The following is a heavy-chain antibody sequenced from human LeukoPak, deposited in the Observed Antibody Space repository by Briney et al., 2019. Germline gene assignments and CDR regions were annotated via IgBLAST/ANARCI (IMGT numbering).Heavy chain of an antibody. Sequence: GGSLRLSCAASGFTFSNYGMHWVRQAPGKGLEWVAVIIDDGSNKYYADSVKGRFTISRDNSKNTLYLQMNSLRAEDTAVYYCAKDGGYHFASGSSRFDYWGQGTLVTLST. V-gene: IGHV3-30*18. CDR3: AKDGGYHFASGSSRFDY. D-gene: IGHD3-10*01. J-gene: IGHJ4*02. CDR2: IIDDGSNK. CDR1: GFTFSNYG.